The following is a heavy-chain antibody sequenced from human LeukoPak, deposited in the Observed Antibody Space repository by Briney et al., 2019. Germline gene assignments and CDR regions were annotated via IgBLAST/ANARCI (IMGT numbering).Heavy chain of an antibody. Sequence: EASVKVSCKASGYTFTSYDINWVRQATGQGLEWMGWMNPNSGNTGYAQKFQGRGTMTRNTSISTAYMELSSLRSEDTAVYYCARVGPYGGNSAHYAFDIWGQGTMVTVSS. CDR2: MNPNSGNT. D-gene: IGHD4-23*01. V-gene: IGHV1-8*01. CDR1: GYTFTSYD. J-gene: IGHJ3*02. CDR3: ARVGPYGGNSAHYAFDI.